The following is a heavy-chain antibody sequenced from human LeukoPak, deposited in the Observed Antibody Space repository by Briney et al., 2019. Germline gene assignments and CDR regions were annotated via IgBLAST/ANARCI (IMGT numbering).Heavy chain of an antibody. V-gene: IGHV5-51*01. CDR1: GYSFTSYW. CDR2: IYPGDSHT. J-gene: IGHJ3*02. CDR3: ARSWTGTDAFDI. Sequence: GESLKISCKGSGYSFTSYWSGWVRQMPGKGLEGMGIIYPGDSHTRYSPSFQGQVTISADTSISTAYLQWSSLKASDTAMYYCARSWTGTDAFDIWGQGTMVTVSS. D-gene: IGHD3/OR15-3a*01.